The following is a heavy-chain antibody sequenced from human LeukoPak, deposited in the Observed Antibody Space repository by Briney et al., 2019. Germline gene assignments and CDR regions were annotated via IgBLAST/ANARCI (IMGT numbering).Heavy chain of an antibody. V-gene: IGHV1-2*02. D-gene: IGHD4-17*01. CDR3: ARVAVTTRGFDP. Sequence: ASVKVSCKASGYTFTGYYMNWVRQAPGQGLEWMGWINPNSGGTNYAQKFQGRVTMTRDTSISTAYMELSRLRSDDTAVYYCARVAVTTRGFDPWGQGTLVTVSS. CDR2: INPNSGGT. CDR1: GYTFTGYY. J-gene: IGHJ5*02.